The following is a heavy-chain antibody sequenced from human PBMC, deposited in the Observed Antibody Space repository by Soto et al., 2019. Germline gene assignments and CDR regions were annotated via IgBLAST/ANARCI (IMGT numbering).Heavy chain of an antibody. CDR2: ISGSGGST. CDR1: GFTFSSYA. D-gene: IGHD6-6*01. Sequence: GGSLRLSCAASGFTFSSYAMSWVRQAPGKGLEWVSAISGSGGSTYYADSVKGRFTISRDNSKNTLYLQMNSLRAEDTAVYYCARDPIAAPQGYFQHWGQGTLVTVSS. V-gene: IGHV3-23*01. CDR3: ARDPIAAPQGYFQH. J-gene: IGHJ1*01.